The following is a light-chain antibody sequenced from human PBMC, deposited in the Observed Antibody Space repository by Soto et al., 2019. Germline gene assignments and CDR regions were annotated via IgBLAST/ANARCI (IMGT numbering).Light chain of an antibody. CDR1: QSVGSSY. J-gene: IGKJ2*01. V-gene: IGKV3-20*01. Sequence: EIVLTQSPGTLSLSPGDRATLSCRASQSVGSSYLAWYQQKPGQAPRLLIYSASSRATGIPDRFSGSGSGTDFTLTISRLEPEDFAVYYCQQCGSSPNTFGQGTKLDIK. CDR2: SAS. CDR3: QQCGSSPNT.